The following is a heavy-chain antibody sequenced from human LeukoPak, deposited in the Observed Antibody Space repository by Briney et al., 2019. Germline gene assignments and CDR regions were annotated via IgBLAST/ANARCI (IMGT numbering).Heavy chain of an antibody. V-gene: IGHV3-30-3*01. CDR3: ARPTPVSTIFEYYFDF. J-gene: IGHJ4*02. Sequence: GGSLRLSCAASGFTFSTYPMHWVRQAPGKGLEWVAVISYDGSNKYYADSVKGRFTISRDNSRNTLYLQMNSLRTEDTAVYYCARPTPVSTIFEYYFDFWGQGTLVTVSS. D-gene: IGHD4-11*01. CDR2: ISYDGSNK. CDR1: GFTFSTYP.